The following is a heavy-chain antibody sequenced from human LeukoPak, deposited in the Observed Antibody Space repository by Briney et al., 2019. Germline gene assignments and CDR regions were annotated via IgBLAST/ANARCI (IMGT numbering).Heavy chain of an antibody. CDR1: GGSIGSGGYY. Sequence: SETLSLTCTVSGGSIGSGGYYWSWIRQHPGKGLEWIGYIYYSGSTYYNPSLKSRVTISVDTSKNQFSLKLSSVTAADTAVYYCAREWLQSGVYFDYWGQGTLVTVSS. V-gene: IGHV4-31*03. CDR3: AREWLQSGVYFDY. CDR2: IYYSGST. J-gene: IGHJ4*02. D-gene: IGHD5-24*01.